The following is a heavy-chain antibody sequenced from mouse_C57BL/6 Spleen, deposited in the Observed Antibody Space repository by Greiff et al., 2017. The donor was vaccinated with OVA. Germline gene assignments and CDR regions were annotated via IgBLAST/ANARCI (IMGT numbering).Heavy chain of an antibody. V-gene: IGHV5-17*01. D-gene: IGHD1-1*01. CDR2: ISSGSSTI. J-gene: IGHJ2*01. CDR3: AIQNYYGSSYDY. CDR1: GFTFSDYG. Sequence: DVMLVESGGGLVKPGGSLKLSCAASGFTFSDYGMHWVRQAPEKGLEWVAYISSGSSTIYYADTVKGRFTISRDNAKNTLFLQMTSLRSEDTAMYYCAIQNYYGSSYDYWGQGTTLTVSS.